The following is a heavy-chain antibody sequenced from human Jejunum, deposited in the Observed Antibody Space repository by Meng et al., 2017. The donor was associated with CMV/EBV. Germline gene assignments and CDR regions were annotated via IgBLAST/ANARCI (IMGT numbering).Heavy chain of an antibody. Sequence: FSNYEMNWVRQAPGKGLEWVSYISSSGNTVYYADSVKGRFTMSRDNAKNSLYLQMNNLRDEDTAVYYCAKDRDSWSGYYTIAWFDPWGQGTLVTVSS. CDR3: AKDRDSWSGYYTIAWFDP. CDR1: FSNYE. V-gene: IGHV3-48*03. CDR2: ISSSGNTV. J-gene: IGHJ5*02. D-gene: IGHD3-3*01.